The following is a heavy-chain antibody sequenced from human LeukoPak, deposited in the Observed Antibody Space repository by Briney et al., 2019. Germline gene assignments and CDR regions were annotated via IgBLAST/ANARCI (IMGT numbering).Heavy chain of an antibody. Sequence: ASVKVSCKAPGYTFTSYGISWVRQAPGQGLEWMGWISAYNGNTNYAQKFQGRVTMTTDTSTSTAYMELRSLRSDDTTVYYCARDRTTGTTSPSDFDIWGQGTMVTVSS. V-gene: IGHV1-18*04. CDR1: GYTFTSYG. J-gene: IGHJ3*02. D-gene: IGHD1-1*01. CDR2: ISAYNGNT. CDR3: ARDRTTGTTSPSDFDI.